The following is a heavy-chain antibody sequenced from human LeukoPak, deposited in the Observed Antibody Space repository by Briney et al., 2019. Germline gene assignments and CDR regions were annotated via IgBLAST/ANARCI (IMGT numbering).Heavy chain of an antibody. D-gene: IGHD4-11*01. CDR3: ARVTQRGKRFLNYGDYYYYGMDV. Sequence: GSSLKVSCKASGGTFSSYAISWVQQAPGQGLEWMGGIIPIFGTANYARKFQGRVTVTADESTSTAYMELSSLRSEDTAVYYCARVTQRGKRFLNYGDYYYYGMDVWGQGTTVTVSS. CDR2: IIPIFGTA. V-gene: IGHV1-69*01. CDR1: GGTFSSYA. J-gene: IGHJ6*02.